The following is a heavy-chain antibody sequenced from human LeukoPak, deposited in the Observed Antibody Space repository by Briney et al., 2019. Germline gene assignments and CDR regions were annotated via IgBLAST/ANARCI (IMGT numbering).Heavy chain of an antibody. CDR1: GFTFSSYA. V-gene: IGHV3-23*01. Sequence: GGSLRLSCAASGFTFSSYAMSWVRQAPGKGLEWVSAISGSGGSTYYADSVKGRITISRDNSKNTLYLQMNSLRAEDTALYYCAKDITPLVGATTGFDYWGQGTLVTVSS. D-gene: IGHD1-26*01. CDR3: AKDITPLVGATTGFDY. J-gene: IGHJ4*02. CDR2: ISGSGGST.